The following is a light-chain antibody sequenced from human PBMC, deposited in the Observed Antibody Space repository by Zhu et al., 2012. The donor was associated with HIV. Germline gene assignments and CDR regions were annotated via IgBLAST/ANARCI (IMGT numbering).Light chain of an antibody. CDR1: QSVDNY. CDR3: QHYNSWPRT. V-gene: IGKV3-15*01. Sequence: EIMMTQSPATLSVSPGERVTPSCRASQSVDNYLAWYQQKPGQAPRLLIYGAFTRATGIPARFSGSGSGTEFTLTISSMQSEDLAIYYCQHYNSWPRTFGQGTKVQI. CDR2: GAF. J-gene: IGKJ1*01.